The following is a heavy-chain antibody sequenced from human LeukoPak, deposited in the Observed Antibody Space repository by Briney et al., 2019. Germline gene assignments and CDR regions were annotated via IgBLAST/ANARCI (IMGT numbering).Heavy chain of an antibody. J-gene: IGHJ3*02. V-gene: IGHV3-9*01. CDR2: ISWNSGSI. D-gene: IGHD1-7*01. CDR3: AKGYLGGTSNYFDI. CDR1: GFTFSSYG. Sequence: GGSLRLSCAASGFTFSSYGMHWVRQAPGKGLEWVSGISWNSGSIGYADSVKGRFTISRDNAKNSLYLQMNSLRAEDTALYYCAKGYLGGTSNYFDIWGQGTMVTVSS.